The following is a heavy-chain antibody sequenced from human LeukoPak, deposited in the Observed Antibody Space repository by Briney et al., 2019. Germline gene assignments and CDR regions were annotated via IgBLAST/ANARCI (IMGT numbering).Heavy chain of an antibody. CDR3: ARDGQGIAVAFDY. Sequence: GGSLRLSCAASGFTFDDYAMSWVRQAPGKGLEWVAFIRYDGSNKYYADSVKGRFTISRDNSKNTLYLQMNSLRAEDTAVYYCARDGQGIAVAFDYWGQGTLVTVSS. D-gene: IGHD6-19*01. CDR2: IRYDGSNK. CDR1: GFTFDDYA. J-gene: IGHJ4*02. V-gene: IGHV3-30*02.